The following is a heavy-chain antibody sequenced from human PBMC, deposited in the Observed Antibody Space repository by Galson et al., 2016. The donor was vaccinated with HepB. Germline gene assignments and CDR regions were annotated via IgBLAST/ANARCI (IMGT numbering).Heavy chain of an antibody. CDR1: GFTFSSYG. J-gene: IGHJ3*01. V-gene: IGHV3-30*18. CDR3: TKGNRGYDFAFDV. D-gene: IGHD5-12*01. Sequence: SLRLSCAASGFTFSSYGIHWVRQAPGTGLEWVALISYDGTDKDYADSVKGRFTISRDNSKNTLHLQMNSLRAEYTAMYYCTKGNRGYDFAFDVWGLGTMVTVSS. CDR2: ISYDGTDK.